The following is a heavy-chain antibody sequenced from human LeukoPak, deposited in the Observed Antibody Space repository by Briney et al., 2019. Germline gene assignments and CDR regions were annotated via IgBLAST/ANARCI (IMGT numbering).Heavy chain of an antibody. D-gene: IGHD1-26*01. CDR3: ASLTGGSYDWFDP. V-gene: IGHV3-21*01. J-gene: IGHJ5*02. Sequence: PGGSLTLSCAASGFTFSSYSMNWVRQAPGKGLEWVSSISSSSSYIYYADSVKGRFTISRDNAKNSLYLQMNSLRAEDTAVYYCASLTGGSYDWFDPWGQGTLVTVSS. CDR1: GFTFSSYS. CDR2: ISSSSSYI.